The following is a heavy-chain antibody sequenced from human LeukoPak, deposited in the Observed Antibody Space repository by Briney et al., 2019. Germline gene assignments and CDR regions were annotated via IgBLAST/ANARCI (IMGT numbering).Heavy chain of an antibody. V-gene: IGHV3-48*01. Sequence: PGGSLRLSCAASGFTFNTYTMNWVRQAPGKGLEWVSYISGSSGIIDYADSVRGRFTISRDNSKNTLYLQMNSLRAEDTAVYYCAKDLYSSGSYGVIGYWGQGTLVTVSS. D-gene: IGHD6-19*01. CDR1: GFTFNTYT. CDR2: ISGSSGII. CDR3: AKDLYSSGSYGVIGY. J-gene: IGHJ4*02.